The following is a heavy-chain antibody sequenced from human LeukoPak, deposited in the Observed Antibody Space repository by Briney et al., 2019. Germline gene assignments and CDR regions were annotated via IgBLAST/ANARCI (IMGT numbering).Heavy chain of an antibody. V-gene: IGHV3-48*02. CDR3: ARGPWPLEWLLNWFDP. CDR1: GFTFSSYS. J-gene: IGHJ5*02. CDR2: ISSSSSTI. Sequence: GGSLRLSCAASGFTFSSYSMNWVRQAPGKGLEWVSYISSSSSTIYYADSVKGRFTISRDNAKNSLYLQMNNLRDEDTAVYYCARGPWPLEWLLNWFDPWGQGTLVTVSS. D-gene: IGHD3-3*01.